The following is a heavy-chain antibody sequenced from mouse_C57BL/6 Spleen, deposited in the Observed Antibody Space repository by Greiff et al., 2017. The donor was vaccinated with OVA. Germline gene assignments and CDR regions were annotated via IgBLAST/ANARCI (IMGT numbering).Heavy chain of an antibody. D-gene: IGHD2-4*01. J-gene: IGHJ3*01. V-gene: IGHV1-52*01. CDR1: GYTFTSYW. CDR2: IDPSDSET. Sequence: QLQQPGAELVRPGSSVKLSCKASGYTFTSYWMHWVKQRPIQGLEWIGNIDPSDSETHYNQKFKDKATLTVDKSSSTAYMQLSSLTSEDSAVYYCARKYDYDGGFAYWGQGTLVTVSA. CDR3: ARKYDYDGGFAY.